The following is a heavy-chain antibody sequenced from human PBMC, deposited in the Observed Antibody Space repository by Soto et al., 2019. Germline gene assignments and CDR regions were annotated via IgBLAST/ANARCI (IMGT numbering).Heavy chain of an antibody. J-gene: IGHJ3*01. CDR2: IRSKAYGGTR. D-gene: IGHD4-17*01. Sequence: EVKLEESGGGWVQPGRSLRLSCRASGFTFGDYALNWARQAPGKGLEWIGFIRSKAYGGTREYVATVKGRFTISRDDAESIAYLQMNSLKTDDTAVYYCNAGGDYPWTFDVWGPGTMVSVSS. CDR1: GFTFGDYA. V-gene: IGHV3-49*04. CDR3: NAGGDYPWTFDV.